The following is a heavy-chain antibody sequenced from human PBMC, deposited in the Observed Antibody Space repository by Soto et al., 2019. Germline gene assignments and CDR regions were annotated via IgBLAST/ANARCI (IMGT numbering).Heavy chain of an antibody. D-gene: IGHD3-3*01. Sequence: GGSLRLSCAASGFTFSSYSMNWVRQAPGKGLEWVSSISSSSSYIYYADSVKGRFTISRDTAKNSLYLQMTSLRAEDTAVYYCARVESYDCWSGYYAKFGMGVWSQGTSVTVSS. V-gene: IGHV3-21*01. CDR1: GFTFSSYS. CDR2: ISSSSSYI. CDR3: ARVESYDCWSGYYAKFGMGV. J-gene: IGHJ6*01.